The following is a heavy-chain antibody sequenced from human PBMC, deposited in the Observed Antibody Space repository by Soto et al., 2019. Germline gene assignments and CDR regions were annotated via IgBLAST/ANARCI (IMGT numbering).Heavy chain of an antibody. CDR2: IYYSGST. V-gene: IGHV4-59*08. J-gene: IGHJ4*02. CDR3: ASTPSSPLYYYGSGSYLGFDY. Sequence: PSETLSLTCTVSGGSISSYYWSWIRQPPGKGLEWIGYIYYSGSTNYNPSLKSRVTISVDTSKNQFSLKLSSVTAADTAVYYCASTPSSPLYYYGSGSYLGFDYWGQGTLVTVSS. CDR1: GGSISSYY. D-gene: IGHD3-10*01.